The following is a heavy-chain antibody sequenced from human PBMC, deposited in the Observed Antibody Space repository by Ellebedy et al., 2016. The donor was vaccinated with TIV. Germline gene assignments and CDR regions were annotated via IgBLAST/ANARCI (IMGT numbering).Heavy chain of an antibody. CDR3: ARVGGSGGIIFYFYYGLDV. CDR1: GFTFSDYY. J-gene: IGHJ6*02. Sequence: GESLKISCEASGFTFSDYYMTWIRQAPGKGLEWVSHISGDVSTIYYADSVKGRFTISRDSAKNSLYLQMNSLRAEDTAVYYCARVGGSGGIIFYFYYGLDVWGQGATVTVSS. D-gene: IGHD3-10*01. V-gene: IGHV3-11*01. CDR2: ISGDVSTI.